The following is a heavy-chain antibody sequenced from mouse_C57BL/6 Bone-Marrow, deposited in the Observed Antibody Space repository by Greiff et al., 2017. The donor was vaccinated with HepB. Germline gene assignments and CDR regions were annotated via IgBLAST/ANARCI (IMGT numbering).Heavy chain of an antibody. CDR2: IDPSDSET. V-gene: IGHV1-52*01. CDR3: ARGYYDYLFAY. D-gene: IGHD2-4*01. CDR1: GYTFTSYW. J-gene: IGHJ3*01. Sequence: QVHVKQPGAELVRPGSSVKLSCKASGYTFTSYWMHWVKQRPIQGLEWIGNIDPSDSETHYNQKFKDKATLTVDKSSSTAYMQLSSLTSEDSAVYYCARGYYDYLFAYWGQGTLVTVSA.